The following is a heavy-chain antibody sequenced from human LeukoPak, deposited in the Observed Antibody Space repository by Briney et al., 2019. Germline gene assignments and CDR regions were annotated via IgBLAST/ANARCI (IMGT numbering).Heavy chain of an antibody. CDR2: IYVGGTT. Sequence: GGSLRLSCAVSGFTVSSNYMSWVRQAPGKGLEWVSVIYVGGTTDYAVSVKGRFTISRDNSKNTVYLQMNSLRAEDTAVYYCASGTSISARIDYWGQGTLVTVSS. D-gene: IGHD6-6*01. CDR3: ASGTSISARIDY. CDR1: GFTVSSNY. V-gene: IGHV3-66*02. J-gene: IGHJ4*02.